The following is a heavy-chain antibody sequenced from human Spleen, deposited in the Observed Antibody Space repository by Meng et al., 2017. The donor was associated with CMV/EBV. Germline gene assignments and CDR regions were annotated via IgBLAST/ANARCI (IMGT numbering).Heavy chain of an antibody. Sequence: ASVKVSCKGSGGSLSSNTISWVRQAPGQGFEWMGWINPKSGGTNYAQKFQGRVSVTRDTSITTAYMELSRLIFDDTAVYYCARGDYYYGLDVWGLGTTVTVSS. V-gene: IGHV1-2*02. CDR3: ARGDYYYGLDV. CDR2: INPKSGGT. CDR1: GGSLSSNT. J-gene: IGHJ6*02.